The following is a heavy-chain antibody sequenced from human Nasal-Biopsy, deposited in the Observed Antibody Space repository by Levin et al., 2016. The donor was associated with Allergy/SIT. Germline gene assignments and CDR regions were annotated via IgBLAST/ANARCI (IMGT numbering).Heavy chain of an antibody. V-gene: IGHV3-74*01. D-gene: IGHD6-6*01. Sequence: GGSLRLSCAASGFTLSDHWMHWVRQAPGKGLVWVSRINSDGISTNYADSVKGRFTISRDNAKNTLYLQMSSLRAEDTAVYYCARKIQDTSSSTAFDIWGQGTKVTVSS. CDR2: INSDGIST. J-gene: IGHJ3*02. CDR1: GFTLSDHW. CDR3: ARKIQDTSSSTAFDI.